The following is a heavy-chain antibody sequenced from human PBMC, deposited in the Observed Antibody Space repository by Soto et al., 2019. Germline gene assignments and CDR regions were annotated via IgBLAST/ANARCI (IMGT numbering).Heavy chain of an antibody. Sequence: SVEASSEACRYALTSSGSRWVRQAPGQGLEWMGWISAYNGNTNYAQKLQGRVTMTTDTSTSTAYMELRSLRSDDTVVYYCASTSVGATWILDYWGQGTLVTVSS. J-gene: IGHJ4*02. CDR2: ISAYNGNT. CDR1: RYALTSSG. CDR3: ASTSVGATWILDY. V-gene: IGHV1-18*01. D-gene: IGHD1-26*01.